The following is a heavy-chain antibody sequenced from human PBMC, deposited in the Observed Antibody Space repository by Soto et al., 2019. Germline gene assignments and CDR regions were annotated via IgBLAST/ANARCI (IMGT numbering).Heavy chain of an antibody. V-gene: IGHV3-30*18. CDR1: GFIFSDYA. Sequence: SGGSLRLSCSASGFIFSDYAMHWVRQAPGKGMEWVAVILFDGNKKYYADSVKGRFTISRDNSKNTLYLQMNSLRAEDTAVYYCAKDQYCSGGSCHSSGTTWLAPWGQGTLLTVFS. J-gene: IGHJ5*02. D-gene: IGHD2-15*01. CDR3: AKDQYCSGGSCHSSGTTWLAP. CDR2: ILFDGNKK.